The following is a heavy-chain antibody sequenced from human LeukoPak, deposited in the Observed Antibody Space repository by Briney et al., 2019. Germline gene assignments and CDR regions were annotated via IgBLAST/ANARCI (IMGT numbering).Heavy chain of an antibody. Sequence: GGSLRLSCAASGFTFSSYGMHWVRQAPGKGLVWVSRINSDGSSTSYADSVKGRFTISRDNAKNTLYLQMNSLRAEDTAVYYCARDYELRYFDWLLYPLPDAFDIWGQGTMVTVSS. CDR1: GFTFSSYG. J-gene: IGHJ3*02. V-gene: IGHV3-74*01. D-gene: IGHD3-9*01. CDR3: ARDYELRYFDWLLYPLPDAFDI. CDR2: INSDGSST.